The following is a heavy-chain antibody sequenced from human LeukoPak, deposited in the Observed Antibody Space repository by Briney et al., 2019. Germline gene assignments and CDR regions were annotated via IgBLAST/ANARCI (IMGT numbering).Heavy chain of an antibody. D-gene: IGHD2-15*01. CDR1: GFTFDDYA. CDR3: ARDSQDCSASTCYFDY. CDR2: ISWDSRSV. Sequence: GGSLRLSCAASGFTFDDYAMHWVRQSPGKGLQWVSFISWDSRSVYYADSVRGRFAISRDNNKKSVFLQMNSLTAEDTAFYYCARDSQDCSASTCYFDYWGQGTLVTVSA. V-gene: IGHV3-43D*03. J-gene: IGHJ4*02.